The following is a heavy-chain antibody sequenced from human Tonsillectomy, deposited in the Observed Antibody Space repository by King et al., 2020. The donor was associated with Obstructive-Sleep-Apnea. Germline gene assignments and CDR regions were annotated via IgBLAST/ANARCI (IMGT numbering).Heavy chain of an antibody. J-gene: IGHJ6*02. D-gene: IGHD4-17*01. CDR2: IKSKTDGGTT. Sequence: VQLVQSGGGLVKPGGSLRLSCAASGFTFSNAWMSWVRQAPGKGLEWVGRIKSKTDGGTTDYAAPVKGRFTISRDDSKKTLYLQMKRLKTEDTAVYYCTTDAYGEASYYYYGMDVWGQATTVTVSS. V-gene: IGHV3-15*01. CDR1: GFTFSNAW. CDR3: TTDAYGEASYYYYGMDV.